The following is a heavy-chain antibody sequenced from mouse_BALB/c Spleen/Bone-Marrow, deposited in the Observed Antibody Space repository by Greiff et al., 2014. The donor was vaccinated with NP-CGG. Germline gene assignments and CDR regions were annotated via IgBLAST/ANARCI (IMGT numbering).Heavy chain of an antibody. CDR1: GYAFSSYW. Sequence: VQLQQSGAELVRPGSSVKISCKASGYAFSSYWMNWVKQRPGQGLEWIGQIYPGDGDTNYNGNFKDKATLTVDRSSSTAFMQLSSLTSEDSAVYFCARWYGDPHFAMDYWGPGTSVTVSS. D-gene: IGHD2-13*01. CDR3: ARWYGDPHFAMDY. V-gene: IGHV1-80*01. J-gene: IGHJ4*01. CDR2: IYPGDGDT.